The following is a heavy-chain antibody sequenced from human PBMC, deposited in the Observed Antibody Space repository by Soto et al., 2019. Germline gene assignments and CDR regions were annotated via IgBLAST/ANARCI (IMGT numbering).Heavy chain of an antibody. Sequence: SLRLSCTASGFTFGDYAMSWVRQAPGKGLEWVGFIRSKAYGGTTEYAASVKGRFTISRDDSKSIAYLQMNSLKTEDTAVYYCTSSTWIQLWNYYYYGMDVWGQGTTVTVSS. CDR2: IRSKAYGGTT. CDR3: TSSTWIQLWNYYYYGMDV. D-gene: IGHD5-18*01. V-gene: IGHV3-49*04. CDR1: GFTFGDYA. J-gene: IGHJ6*02.